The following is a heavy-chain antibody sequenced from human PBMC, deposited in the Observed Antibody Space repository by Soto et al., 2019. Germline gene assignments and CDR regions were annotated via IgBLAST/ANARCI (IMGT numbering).Heavy chain of an antibody. CDR2: TGSGTGPG. Sequence: ASVKVSCKASGGSLSTNPISWVRQAPGQGLEWMGGTGSGTGPGNHAQKSQGRLTVTADKSTSTVYMELTNLSSEDTAVYYCARRHSGGFFRFFDSWGQGTLVTVSS. V-gene: IGHV1-69*06. J-gene: IGHJ4*02. D-gene: IGHD2-15*01. CDR1: GGSLSTNP. CDR3: ARRHSGGFFRFFDS.